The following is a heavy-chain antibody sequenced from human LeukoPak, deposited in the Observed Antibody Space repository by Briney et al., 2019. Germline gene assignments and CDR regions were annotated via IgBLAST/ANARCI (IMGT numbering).Heavy chain of an antibody. J-gene: IGHJ4*02. CDR2: IYYIGST. CDR3: ASVRRDGYPFDY. D-gene: IGHD5-24*01. Sequence: SETLSLTCTVSGGSITTYFWSWIRQPPGKGLEWIGYIYYIGSTNYNPSLKSRVTISVDTSKNQFSLKLSSVTAADTAVYYCASVRRDGYPFDYWGQGTLVTVSS. V-gene: IGHV4-59*01. CDR1: GGSITTYF.